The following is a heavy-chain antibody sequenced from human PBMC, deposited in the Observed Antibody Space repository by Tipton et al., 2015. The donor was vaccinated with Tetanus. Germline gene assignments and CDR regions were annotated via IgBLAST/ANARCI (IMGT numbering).Heavy chain of an antibody. CDR1: GFTFSSYA. V-gene: IGHV3-30-3*01. CDR2: ISYDGSNK. J-gene: IGHJ4*02. Sequence: YLRLSCAASGFTFSSYAMHWVRQAPGKGLEWVAVISYDGSNKYYADSVKGRFTISRDNSKDTLYLQMNSLRAEDTAVYYCARADPSLDYWGQGTLVTVSS. CDR3: ARADPSLDY.